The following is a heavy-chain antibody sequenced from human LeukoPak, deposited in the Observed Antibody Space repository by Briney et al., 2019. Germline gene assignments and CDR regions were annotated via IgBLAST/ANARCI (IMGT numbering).Heavy chain of an antibody. J-gene: IGHJ3*02. CDR1: GYSFTSYW. CDR2: IDPSDSYT. Sequence: GESLKISCKGSGYSFTSYWISWVRQMPGKGREWRGRIDPSDSYTNYSPSFQGHVTISADKSISTAYLQWSSLKASDTAMYYCARPLTALVRDAFDIWGQGTMVTVSS. D-gene: IGHD2-21*01. CDR3: ARPLTALVRDAFDI. V-gene: IGHV5-10-1*01.